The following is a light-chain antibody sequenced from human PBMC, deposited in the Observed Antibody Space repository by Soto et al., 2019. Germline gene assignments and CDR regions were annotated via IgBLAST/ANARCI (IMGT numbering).Light chain of an antibody. CDR3: QQSFSTPLT. Sequence: DIQMTQSPSSLSASLGDRVTITCRASQNIRRSVTLYQQRPGKAPKLLIHAASTLQSGVPLRFSGSGSGTDFTLTISSLQAEDFATYYCQQSFSTPLTFGGGTKVEI. V-gene: IGKV1-39*01. CDR1: QNIRRS. J-gene: IGKJ4*01. CDR2: AAS.